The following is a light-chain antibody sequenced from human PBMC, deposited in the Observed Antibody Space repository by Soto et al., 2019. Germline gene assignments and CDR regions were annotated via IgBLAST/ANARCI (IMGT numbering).Light chain of an antibody. V-gene: IGLV2-14*01. CDR2: EVS. CDR3: ASYTSKTSVV. Sequence: QSALTQPASVSGSPGQSITISCTGTSSDVGRYNYVSWYQQYPGKAPKLIIFEVSIRPSGVSNRFSGSKSGTTAPLTISGPQTDDEADYYCASYTSKTSVVFGGGTKVTVL. CDR1: SSDVGRYNY. J-gene: IGLJ2*01.